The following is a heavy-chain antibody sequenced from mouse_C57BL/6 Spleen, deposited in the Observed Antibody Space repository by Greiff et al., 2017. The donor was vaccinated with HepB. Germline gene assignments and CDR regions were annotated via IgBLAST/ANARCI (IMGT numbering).Heavy chain of an antibody. D-gene: IGHD1-1*01. V-gene: IGHV1-15*01. CDR1: GYTFTDYE. Sequence: QVHVKQSGAELVRPGASVTLSCKASGYTFTDYEMHWVKQTPVHGLEWIGAIDPETGGTAYNQKFKGKAILTADKYSSTAYMELRSLTSEDSAVYYCTRRDEILRSSYYFDYWGQGTTLTVAS. CDR3: TRRDEILRSSYYFDY. CDR2: IDPETGGT. J-gene: IGHJ2*01.